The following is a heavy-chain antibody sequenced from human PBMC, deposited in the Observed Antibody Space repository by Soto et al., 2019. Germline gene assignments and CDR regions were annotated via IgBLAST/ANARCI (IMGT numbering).Heavy chain of an antibody. V-gene: IGHV3-15*07. J-gene: IGHJ4*02. CDR1: GFTFSNAW. Sequence: PGGSLRLSCAASGFTFSNAWMNWVRQAPGKGLEWVGRIKSKTDGGTTDYAAPVKGRFTISRDDSKNTLYLQMNSLKTEDTAVYYCTTVEAVAGHAMHIDYWGQGTLVTVSS. D-gene: IGHD6-19*01. CDR2: IKSKTDGGTT. CDR3: TTVEAVAGHAMHIDY.